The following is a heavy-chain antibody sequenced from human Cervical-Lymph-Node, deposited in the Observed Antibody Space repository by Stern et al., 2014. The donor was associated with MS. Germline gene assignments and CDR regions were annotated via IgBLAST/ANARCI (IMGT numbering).Heavy chain of an antibody. J-gene: IGHJ4*02. Sequence: VHLVESGGGVVQPGRSLRLSCVASGFSFSSYGMPWVRQAPGKGLEWAAVISYDGSNAYYADSVKGRFTISRDNSKNTLYLQLNSLRAEDTAVYYCAKDRGMIVVVTYSLDSWGQGTLVTVSS. CDR2: ISYDGSNA. D-gene: IGHD3-22*01. V-gene: IGHV3-30*18. CDR1: GFSFSSYG. CDR3: AKDRGMIVVVTYSLDS.